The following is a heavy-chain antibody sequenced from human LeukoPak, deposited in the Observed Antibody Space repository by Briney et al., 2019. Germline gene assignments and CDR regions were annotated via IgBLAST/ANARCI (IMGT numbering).Heavy chain of an antibody. D-gene: IGHD6-13*01. Sequence: SETLSLTCTVSGGSISSYYWSWIRQPPGKGLEWIGYIYYSGSTNYNPSLKSRVTVSVDTSKNQFSLKLSSVTAADTAVYYCARAGYSSSWYSLYYYYYMDVWGKGTTVTVSS. J-gene: IGHJ6*03. CDR3: ARAGYSSSWYSLYYYYYMDV. CDR2: IYYSGST. CDR1: GGSISSYY. V-gene: IGHV4-59*01.